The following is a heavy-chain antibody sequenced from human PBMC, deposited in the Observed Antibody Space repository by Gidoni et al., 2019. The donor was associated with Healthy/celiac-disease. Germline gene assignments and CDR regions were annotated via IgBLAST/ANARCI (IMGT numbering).Heavy chain of an antibody. D-gene: IGHD2-15*01. Sequence: GGSLRLSCAASGFTFSDYYMSWIRQDPGKGLEWVSYISISGSTIYYADSVKGRFTISRDNAKNSLYLQMNSLRAEDTAVYYCARVKGYCSGGSCYRYHYYGMDVWGQGTTVTVSS. CDR2: ISISGSTI. V-gene: IGHV3-11*01. J-gene: IGHJ6*02. CDR3: ARVKGYCSGGSCYRYHYYGMDV. CDR1: GFTFSDYY.